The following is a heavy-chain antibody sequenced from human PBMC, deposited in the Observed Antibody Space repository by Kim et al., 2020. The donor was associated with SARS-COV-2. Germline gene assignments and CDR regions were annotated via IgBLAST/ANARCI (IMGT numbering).Heavy chain of an antibody. V-gene: IGHV4-61*01. D-gene: IGHD5-12*01. CDR2: MSSSGIT. CDR1: GGSVSSGSFY. J-gene: IGHJ2*01. Sequence: SETLSLTCSVSGGSVSSGSFYWNWIRQPPGKGLEWIVFMSSSGITNYNPSLKSRVTITKDTHRNQFSLKPSSVSAAATAVYYCAKASGWLSDLWGRG. CDR3: AKASGWLSDL.